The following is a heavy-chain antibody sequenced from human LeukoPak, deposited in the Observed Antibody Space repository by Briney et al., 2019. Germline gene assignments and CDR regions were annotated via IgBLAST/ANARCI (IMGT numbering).Heavy chain of an antibody. Sequence: GSLRLSCAASGFTFSSYAMSWVRQAPGKGLEWVSAISGSGGSTYYADSVKGRFTISRDNSKNTLYLQMNSLRAEDTAVYYCAKASVVRGYSYGTLDYWGQGTLVTVSS. D-gene: IGHD5-18*01. CDR1: GFTFSSYA. V-gene: IGHV3-23*01. J-gene: IGHJ4*02. CDR2: ISGSGGST. CDR3: AKASVVRGYSYGTLDY.